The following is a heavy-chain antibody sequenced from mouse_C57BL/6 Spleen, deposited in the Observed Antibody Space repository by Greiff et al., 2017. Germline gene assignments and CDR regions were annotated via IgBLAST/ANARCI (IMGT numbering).Heavy chain of an antibody. CDR2: IDPETGGT. V-gene: IGHV1-15*01. J-gene: IGHJ2*01. CDR3: TRSDY. CDR1: GYTFTDSE. Sequence: VQLQQSGAELVRPGASVTLSCTASGYTFTDSEMHWVKHTPVHGLEWIGAIDPETGGTAYNQKFQGKAILTADKSSSTAYMELRSLTSEDSAVYYCTRSDYWGQGTTLTVSS.